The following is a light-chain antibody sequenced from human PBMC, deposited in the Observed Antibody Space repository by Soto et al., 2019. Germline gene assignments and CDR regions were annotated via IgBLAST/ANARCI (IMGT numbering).Light chain of an antibody. CDR2: KAS. J-gene: IGKJ1*01. CDR1: QSIGTS. CDR3: QHYNSYSEA. V-gene: IGKV1-5*03. Sequence: QMTQFPSTLSASVGDRVTISCRASQSIGTSLAWYQQTPGKAPKLLIYKASILESGVPSRFSGSGSGAEFTLTISSLQPDDFATYYCQHYNSYSEAFGQGTKVDIK.